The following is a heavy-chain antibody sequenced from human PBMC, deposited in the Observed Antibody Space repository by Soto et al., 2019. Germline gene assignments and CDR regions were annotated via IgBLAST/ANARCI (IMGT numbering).Heavy chain of an antibody. CDR2: MNPNSGNT. Sequence: GPSVKVSCKASGYTFTSYDINWVRQATGQGLEWMGWMNPNSGNTGYAQKFQGRVTMTRNTSISTAYMELSSLRSEGTAVYYCARVRFYYDSSGYYNFGYWGQGTLVTVSS. V-gene: IGHV1-8*01. J-gene: IGHJ4*02. CDR1: GYTFTSYD. CDR3: ARVRFYYDSSGYYNFGY. D-gene: IGHD3-22*01.